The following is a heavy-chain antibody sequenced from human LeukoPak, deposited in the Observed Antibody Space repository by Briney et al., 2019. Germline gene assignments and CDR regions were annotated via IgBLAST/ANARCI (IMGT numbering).Heavy chain of an antibody. V-gene: IGHV3-21*01. CDR2: ISSSSTYI. D-gene: IGHD3-22*01. CDR1: GFTFSRYT. J-gene: IGHJ5*02. CDR3: ARADSGGDSSGYKWFDP. Sequence: PGGSLRLSCAASGFTFSRYTMNWVRQAPGKGLEWVSTISSSSTYIHYADSVKGRFTIPRDNAKNSMHLLMNSLRAEDTAVYYCARADSGGDSSGYKWFDPWGQGTLVTVSS.